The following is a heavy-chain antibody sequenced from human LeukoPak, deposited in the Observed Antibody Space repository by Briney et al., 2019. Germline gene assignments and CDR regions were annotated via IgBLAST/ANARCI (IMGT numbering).Heavy chain of an antibody. Sequence: GASVKVSCKASGGTFSSYAISWVRQAPGQGLEWMGGIIPIFGTANYAQKFQGRVTITADESTSTAYMELSSLRSEDTAVYYCARGYSGYDPTRRFDYWGQGTLVTVSS. V-gene: IGHV1-69*13. D-gene: IGHD5-12*01. CDR1: GGTFSSYA. CDR3: ARGYSGYDPTRRFDY. J-gene: IGHJ4*02. CDR2: IIPIFGTA.